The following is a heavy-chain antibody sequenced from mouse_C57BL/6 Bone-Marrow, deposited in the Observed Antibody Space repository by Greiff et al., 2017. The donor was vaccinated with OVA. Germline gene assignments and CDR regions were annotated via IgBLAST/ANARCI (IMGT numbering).Heavy chain of an antibody. D-gene: IGHD2-2*01. CDR2: ISSGGSYT. Sequence: EVQRVESGGDLVKPGGSLKLSCAASGFTFSSYGMSWVRQTPDKRLEWVATISSGGSYTYYPDSVKGRFTISRDNAKNTLYLQMSSLKSEDTAMYYCARQGGYGYDVRAYWGQGTLVTVSA. CDR1: GFTFSSYG. J-gene: IGHJ3*01. V-gene: IGHV5-6*01. CDR3: ARQGGYGYDVRAY.